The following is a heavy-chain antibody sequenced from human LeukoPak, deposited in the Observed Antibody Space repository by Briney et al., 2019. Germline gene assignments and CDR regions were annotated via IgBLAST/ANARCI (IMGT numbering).Heavy chain of an antibody. CDR3: ARAYCGGDCYSAPDAFDI. J-gene: IGHJ3*02. D-gene: IGHD2-21*02. CDR1: GYTFTSYA. Sequence: ASVTVSFTASGYTFTSYAMHWVRQAPGQRLEWMGWINAGNGNTKYSQKFQGRVTITRDTSASTAYMELSSLRSEDTAVYYCARAYCGGDCYSAPDAFDIWGQGTMVTVSS. V-gene: IGHV1-3*01. CDR2: INAGNGNT.